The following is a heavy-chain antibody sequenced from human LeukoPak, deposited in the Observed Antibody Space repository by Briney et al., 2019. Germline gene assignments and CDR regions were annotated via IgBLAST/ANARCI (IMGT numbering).Heavy chain of an antibody. J-gene: IGHJ3*01. V-gene: IGHV3-7*04. CDR3: ARGDFWSGDYTDAFDV. CDR2: IKPDGSEK. Sequence: GGSLRLSCAASGFTFSNYWMSWVRQAPGKGLEWVANIKPDGSEKDYVDSVKGRFSIARDNVRNALYLQMNSLRAGDTALYYCARGDFWSGDYTDAFDVWGQGTMVTVSS. D-gene: IGHD3-3*01. CDR1: GFTFSNYW.